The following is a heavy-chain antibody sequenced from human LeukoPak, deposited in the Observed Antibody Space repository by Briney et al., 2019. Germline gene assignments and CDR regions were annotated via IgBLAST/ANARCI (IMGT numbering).Heavy chain of an antibody. V-gene: IGHV4-61*01. CDR2: IYYTGDT. J-gene: IGHJ4*02. D-gene: IGHD2-21*02. CDR3: TRPHCGGDCYWNDY. Sequence: SETLSLTCTVSGGSVSGSSYYWSWVRQPPGKGLEWIGYIYYTGDTNYSPSLKSRVTISIDTSKNQFSLKLSSVTAADTAVYYCTRPHCGGDCYWNDYWGQGTLVTVSS. CDR1: GGSVSGSSYY.